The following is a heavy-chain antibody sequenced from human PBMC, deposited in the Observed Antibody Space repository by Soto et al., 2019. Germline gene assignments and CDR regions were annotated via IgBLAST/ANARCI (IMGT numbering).Heavy chain of an antibody. CDR1: GYTFTSYA. CDR2: INAGNGNT. J-gene: IGHJ5*02. V-gene: IGHV1-3*01. CDR3: AREGYCSSTSCYEGLNWFAP. Sequence: ASVKVSCKASGYTFTSYAMHWVRQAPGQRLEWMGWINAGNGNTKYSQKFQDRVTITRDTSASTAYMELSSLRSEDTAVYYCAREGYCSSTSCYEGLNWFAPWGQGTLVTVSS. D-gene: IGHD2-2*01.